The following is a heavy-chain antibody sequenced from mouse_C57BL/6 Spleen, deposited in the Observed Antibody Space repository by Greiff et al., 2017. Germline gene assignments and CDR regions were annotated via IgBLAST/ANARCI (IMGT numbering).Heavy chain of an antibody. CDR3: TTWRWLLRNYYMDY. V-gene: IGHV14-4*01. J-gene: IGHJ4*01. CDR2: IDPSNGAN. Sequence: ELQLQQSGAELVTPGASVKLSCTASGFNIKGDYMHWVKQRPEQGLEWIGWIDPSNGANEYASKIQGKANITADPSSHPAYLQLSSLTSEDTAVYYSTTWRWLLRNYYMDYWGQGTSVTVSS. CDR1: GFNIKGDY. D-gene: IGHD2-3*01.